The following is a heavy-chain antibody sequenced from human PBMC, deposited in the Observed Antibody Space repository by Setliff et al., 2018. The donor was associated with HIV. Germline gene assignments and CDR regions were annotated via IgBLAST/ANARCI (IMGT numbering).Heavy chain of an antibody. J-gene: IGHJ6*02. CDR2: IGTGGDT. Sequence: SCATSGFAFSDYDFHWVRQVTGEGLEWVSAIGTGGDTYYVDSVKGRFTISRENARNSLYLQMNSLRAGDTAVYYCAREIRTVYTGGHYFYGIDVWGQGTAVTVSS. CDR1: GFAFSDYD. CDR3: AREIRTVYTGGHYFYGIDV. V-gene: IGHV3-13*01. D-gene: IGHD3-16*01.